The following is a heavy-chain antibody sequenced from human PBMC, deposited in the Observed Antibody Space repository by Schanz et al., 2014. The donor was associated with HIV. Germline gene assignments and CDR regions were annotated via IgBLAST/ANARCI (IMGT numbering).Heavy chain of an antibody. CDR3: AKGWRGYSISXXVDY. D-gene: IGHD6-6*01. CDR2: ISYDGSRK. V-gene: IGHV3-30*18. Sequence: VRLVESGGGLVQPGGSLRLSCAASGFTFNSYGMHWVRQAPGKGLEWVAVISYDGSRKHFADSVKGRITISRDNSKHTLYLQMNSLRADDTAVYYCAKGWRGYSISXXVDYWGQGALVTVSS. J-gene: IGHJ4*02. CDR1: GFTFNSYG.